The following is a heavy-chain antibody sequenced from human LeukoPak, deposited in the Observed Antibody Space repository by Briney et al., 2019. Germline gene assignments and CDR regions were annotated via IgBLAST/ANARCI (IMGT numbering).Heavy chain of an antibody. CDR2: ISWNSGSI. CDR1: GFTFDDYA. D-gene: IGHD1-1*01. V-gene: IGHV3-9*01. Sequence: GGSLRLSCAAPGFTFDDYAMHWVRQAPGKGLEWVSGISWNSGSIGYADSVKGRFTISRDNAKNSLYLQMNSLRAEDTALYYCAKAPSDDWNDSYFDYWGQGTLVTVSS. J-gene: IGHJ4*02. CDR3: AKAPSDDWNDSYFDY.